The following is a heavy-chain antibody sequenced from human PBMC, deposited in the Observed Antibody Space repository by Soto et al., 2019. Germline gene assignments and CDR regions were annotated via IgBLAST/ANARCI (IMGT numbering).Heavy chain of an antibody. V-gene: IGHV2-5*02. CDR2: IYWDDDK. CDR1: GFSLSTSGVS. CDR3: AHSRCGGDCLQSYPSHYYYGMDV. Sequence: SGPTLVNPTQTLTLTCTFSGFSLSTSGVSVGWIRQPPGKALEWLALIYWDDDKRYSPSLKSRLTITKDTSKNQVVLRMTNMDHVDTATYYCAHSRCGGDCLQSYPSHYYYGMDVWGQGTTVTV. J-gene: IGHJ6*02. D-gene: IGHD2-21*02.